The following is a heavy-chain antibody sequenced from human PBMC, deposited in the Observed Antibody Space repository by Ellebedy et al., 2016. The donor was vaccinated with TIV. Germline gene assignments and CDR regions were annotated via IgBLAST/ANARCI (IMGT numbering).Heavy chain of an antibody. CDR3: ARQVSGTSENSYYYHMDV. V-gene: IGHV3-33*01. CDR1: GFTFSNSG. J-gene: IGHJ6*03. CDR2: IWHDGTDK. Sequence: GGSLRLXXAASGFTFSNSGMHWVRQAPGKGLEWVAVIWHDGTDKYYADSVKGRFTISRDNSKNTLYLQMNTLRAEDTALYYCARQVSGTSENSYYYHMDVWGKGTTVIVSS.